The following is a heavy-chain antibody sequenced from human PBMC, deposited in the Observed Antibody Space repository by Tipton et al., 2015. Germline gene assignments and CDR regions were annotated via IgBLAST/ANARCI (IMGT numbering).Heavy chain of an antibody. CDR3: ARTKDYDFWSGSPFDY. Sequence: GSLRLSCAASGFTFSSYSMNWVRQAPGKGLEWVSSITSSSTYIYYADSVKGRFTISRDNAKNSLYLEMNSLRAEDTAVYYCARTKDYDFWSGSPFDYWGQGTLVTVSS. J-gene: IGHJ4*02. CDR2: ITSSSTYI. D-gene: IGHD3-3*01. CDR1: GFTFSSYS. V-gene: IGHV3-21*01.